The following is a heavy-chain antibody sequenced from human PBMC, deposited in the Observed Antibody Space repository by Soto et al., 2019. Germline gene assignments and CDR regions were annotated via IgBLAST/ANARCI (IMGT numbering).Heavy chain of an antibody. Sequence: GGRLRASCAASVFTLSSYALHWVRQAPVTVLEWGAVISYDGSTKYYAESLKGRFTISRDNSKNTLYLQMHRLSAEDTAVHYCPPANGISSAGMTATIDYWGQGILLTV. J-gene: IGHJ4*02. V-gene: IGHV3-30-3*01. CDR3: PPANGISSAGMTATIDY. CDR2: ISYDGSTK. D-gene: IGHD6-13*01. CDR1: VFTLSSYA.